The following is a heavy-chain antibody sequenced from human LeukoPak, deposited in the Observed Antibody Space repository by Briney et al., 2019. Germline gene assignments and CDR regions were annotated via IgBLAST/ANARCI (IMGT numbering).Heavy chain of an antibody. CDR3: ARQSISGSSLSYFDY. Sequence: SETLSLTCTVSGGSISSYYWSWIRQPPGKGLEWIGNIYDSGSANYNPSLKSRVTISVDTSKNQCSLKLSSVTAADTAVYYCARQSISGSSLSYFDYWGQGTLVNVSS. J-gene: IGHJ4*02. CDR1: GGSISSYY. CDR2: IYDSGSA. V-gene: IGHV4-59*01. D-gene: IGHD3-22*01.